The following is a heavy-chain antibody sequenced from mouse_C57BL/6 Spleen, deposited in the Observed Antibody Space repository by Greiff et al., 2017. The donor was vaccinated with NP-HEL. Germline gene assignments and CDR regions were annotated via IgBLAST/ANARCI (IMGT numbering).Heavy chain of an antibody. V-gene: IGHV5-9-1*02. CDR1: GFTFSSYA. CDR3: TREGGITTVAPFDY. D-gene: IGHD1-1*01. CDR2: ISSGGDYI. J-gene: IGHJ2*01. Sequence: DVKLVESGEGLVKPGGSLKLSCAASGFTFSSYAMSWVRQTPEKRLEWVAYISSGGDYIYYADTVKGRFTLSRDNARKTLYLQMSSLKSEDTAMYYCTREGGITTVAPFDYWGQGTTLTVSS.